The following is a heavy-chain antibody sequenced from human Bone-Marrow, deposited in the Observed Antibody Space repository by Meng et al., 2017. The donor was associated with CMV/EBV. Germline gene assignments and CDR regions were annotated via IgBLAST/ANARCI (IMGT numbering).Heavy chain of an antibody. J-gene: IGHJ6*02. D-gene: IGHD5-18*01. V-gene: IGHV4-34*01. Sequence: SETLSLTCAVYGGSFSGYYWSWIRQPPGKGLEWIGEINHSGSTNYNPSLKSRVTISVDTSKNQFSLKLSSVTAADTAVYYCASVGPIQLWSPYYYYYYGMDVWGQGTTVPVSS. CDR3: ASVGPIQLWSPYYYYYYGMDV. CDR1: GGSFSGYY. CDR2: INHSGST.